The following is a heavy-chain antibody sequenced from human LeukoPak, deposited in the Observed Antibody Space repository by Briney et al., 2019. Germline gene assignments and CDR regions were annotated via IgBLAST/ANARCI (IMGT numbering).Heavy chain of an antibody. CDR2: ICPGDSVT. Sequence: PGASLQICCQGSGSTFTSYWIGGGRQVRGKGLEGMWIICPGDSVTRYSPSFQGQVTMSAHKSISTAYLQWSSLKASETAMYYCARIRRYYDILTGLHDAFDIWGQGTMVTVSS. D-gene: IGHD3-9*01. V-gene: IGHV5-51*01. CDR1: GSTFTSYW. CDR3: ARIRRYYDILTGLHDAFDI. J-gene: IGHJ3*02.